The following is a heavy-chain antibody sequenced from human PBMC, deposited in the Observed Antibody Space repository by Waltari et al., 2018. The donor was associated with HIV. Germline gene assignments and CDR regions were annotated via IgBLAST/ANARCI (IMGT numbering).Heavy chain of an antibody. J-gene: IGHJ4*02. CDR2: IYYSGST. D-gene: IGHD3-3*01. CDR3: ARRGYDFWSGYYTDY. Sequence: QLQLQASGPGLVKSSETLSLTGTVSGGSISSSSYSWGWSRQPPGKGLEWIGGIYYSGSTYYNPSRKSRVTISVDTSKNQFSLKLSSVTAADTAVYYCARRGYDFWSGYYTDYWGQGTLVTVSS. CDR1: GGSISSSSYS. V-gene: IGHV4-39*01.